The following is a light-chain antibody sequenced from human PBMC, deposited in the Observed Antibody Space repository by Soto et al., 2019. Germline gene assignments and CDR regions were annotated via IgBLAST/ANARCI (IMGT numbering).Light chain of an antibody. V-gene: IGKV3-15*01. CDR1: RTVSNR. Sequence: EILMTQSPDTLSVSPGERVTLSCRASRTVSNRLAWYQHKPGQAPRLLISGASTGATGIPPRFRGSGSGTEFTLTVDTLQSEDIAVYYCQQRSNWPPGTFGPGTKVDIK. CDR3: QQRSNWPPGT. CDR2: GAS. J-gene: IGKJ3*01.